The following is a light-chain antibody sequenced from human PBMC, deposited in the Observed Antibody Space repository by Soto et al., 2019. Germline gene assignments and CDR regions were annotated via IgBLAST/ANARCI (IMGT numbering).Light chain of an antibody. Sequence: LTQSPGTLSLSPGERATLSCRASQSVSSSYLAWYQQKPGQAPRLLIYGASSRATGIPDRFSGSGSGTDFTLTISRLEPEDFAVYYCQQYGSSPLTFGQGTKVEIK. J-gene: IGKJ1*01. CDR3: QQYGSSPLT. V-gene: IGKV3-20*01. CDR1: QSVSSSY. CDR2: GAS.